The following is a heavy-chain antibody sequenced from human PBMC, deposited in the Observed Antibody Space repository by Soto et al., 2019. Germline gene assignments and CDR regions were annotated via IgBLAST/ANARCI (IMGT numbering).Heavy chain of an antibody. D-gene: IGHD1-26*01. J-gene: IGHJ4*02. V-gene: IGHV3-30-3*01. CDR3: AKAYPQVGSNYCDY. CDR2: ISYDGSNK. CDR1: GFTFSSFA. Sequence: QVQLVESGGAVVQPGRSLRLSCAASGFTFSSFALHWVRQAPGKGLEWVAVISYDGSNKYYADSVKGRFTISRDTSKNTMYLQMNSLRTEDTAVYYCAKAYPQVGSNYCDYWGQGTLVTVSS.